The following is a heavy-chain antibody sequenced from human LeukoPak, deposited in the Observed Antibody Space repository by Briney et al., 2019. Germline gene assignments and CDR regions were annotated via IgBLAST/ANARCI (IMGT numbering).Heavy chain of an antibody. Sequence: PGGSLRLSCADSGFTFSSHWMHWVRQAPGKGLVWVSRIKYDASSTSYADSVKGRFTISRDNAKNTLYLQMNSLRAEDTAVYYCAKTSSSSFDYYYYYYMDVWGKGTTVTVSS. CDR2: IKYDASST. V-gene: IGHV3-74*01. CDR1: GFTFSSHW. D-gene: IGHD6-13*01. J-gene: IGHJ6*03. CDR3: AKTSSSSFDYYYYYYMDV.